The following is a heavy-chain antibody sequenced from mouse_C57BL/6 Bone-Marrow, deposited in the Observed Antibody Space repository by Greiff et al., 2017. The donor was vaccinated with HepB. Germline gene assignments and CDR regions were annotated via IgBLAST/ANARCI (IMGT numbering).Heavy chain of an antibody. J-gene: IGHJ1*03. V-gene: IGHV1-54*01. CDR1: GYAFTNYL. CDR2: INPGSGGT. D-gene: IGHD1-1*01. CDR3: ARSYGSSLYWYFDV. Sequence: VQRVESGAELVRPGTSVKVSCKASGYAFTNYLIEWVKQRPGQGLEWIGVINPGSGGTNYNEKFKGKATLTADKSSSTAYMQLSSLTSEDSAVYFCARSYGSSLYWYFDVWGTGTTVTVSS.